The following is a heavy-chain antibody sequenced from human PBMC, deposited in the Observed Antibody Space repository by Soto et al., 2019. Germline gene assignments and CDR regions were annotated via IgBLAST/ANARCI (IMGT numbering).Heavy chain of an antibody. D-gene: IGHD5-12*01. CDR2: IYYSGST. CDR3: ARLRLNYYYYMDV. V-gene: IGHV4-31*03. CDR1: GGSISSGGYY. Sequence: SETLSLTCTVSGGSISSGGYYWSWIRQHPGKGLEWIGYIYYSGSTYYNPSLKSRVTISVDTSKNQFSLKLSSVTAADTAVYYCARLRLNYYYYMDVWGKGTTVTVSS. J-gene: IGHJ6*03.